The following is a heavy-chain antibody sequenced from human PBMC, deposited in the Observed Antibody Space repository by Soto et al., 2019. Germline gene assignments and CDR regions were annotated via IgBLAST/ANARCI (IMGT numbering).Heavy chain of an antibody. CDR3: ARLGFNYDYVWGSYRYFDY. Sequence: SETLSLTCAVYGGSFSGYYWSWIRQAPGKGLEWIGEINLSGSTNYNPSLKSRVTISVDTSKNQFSLKLSSVTAADTAVYYCARLGFNYDYVWGSYRYFDYWGQGTLVTVSS. V-gene: IGHV4-34*01. CDR2: INLSGST. J-gene: IGHJ4*02. CDR1: GGSFSGYY. D-gene: IGHD3-16*02.